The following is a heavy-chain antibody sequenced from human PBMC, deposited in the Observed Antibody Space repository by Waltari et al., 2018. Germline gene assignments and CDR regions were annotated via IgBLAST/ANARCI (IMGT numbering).Heavy chain of an antibody. CDR1: GCTFSNYA. CDR2: ISGSDDS. D-gene: IGHD5-18*01. J-gene: IGHJ4*02. CDR3: ASRYGWPSNDY. V-gene: IGHV3-23*04. Sequence: EVQLVESGGGLVQPGGSLRLSCAASGCTFSNYAMNWVRQAPGKGLEWVSAISGSDDSYYADSVRGRFTISRDNSKNTLFLQMNSLRAEDTAVYYCASRYGWPSNDYWGQGTLVTVSS.